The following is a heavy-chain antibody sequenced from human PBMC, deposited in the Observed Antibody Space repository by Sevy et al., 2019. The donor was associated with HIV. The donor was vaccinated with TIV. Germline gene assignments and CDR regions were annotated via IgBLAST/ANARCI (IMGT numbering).Heavy chain of an antibody. CDR3: ARDGLTYGGMDV. V-gene: IGHV6-1*01. J-gene: IGHJ6*02. CDR1: GDSVSSNNAA. CDR2: TFYRSNWYN. D-gene: IGHD1-20*01. Sequence: SQTLSLTCAISGDSVSSNNAAWNWIRQSPSRGLEWLGRTFYRSNWYNDYAVSVKGRITINPDTSKNQLSLQLTSVTPEDPAVYYCARDGLTYGGMDVWGQGTTVTVSS.